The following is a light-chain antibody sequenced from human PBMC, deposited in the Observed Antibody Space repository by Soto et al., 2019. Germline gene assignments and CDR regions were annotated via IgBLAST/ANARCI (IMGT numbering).Light chain of an antibody. V-gene: IGLV2-18*02. CDR2: EVS. Sequence: QSVLPQPPSVSGSPAPSVTVSCTGTSSDVGSYNRVSWYQQTPGTAPKLMIYEVSNRPSGVPDRFSGSKSGNTASLTISGLQAEDEADYYCSSYTSSSTYVFGTGTKVTVL. CDR3: SSYTSSSTYV. J-gene: IGLJ1*01. CDR1: SSDVGSYNR.